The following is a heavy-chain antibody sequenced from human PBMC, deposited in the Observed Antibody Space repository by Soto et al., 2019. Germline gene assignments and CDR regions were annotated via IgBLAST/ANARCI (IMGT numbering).Heavy chain of an antibody. CDR1: GFSLSTSGMS. J-gene: IGHJ5*02. CDR3: ARIINYGYFDP. V-gene: IGHV2-70*11. D-gene: IGHD5-18*01. Sequence: GSGPTLVNPTQTLTLTCTFSGFSLSTSGMSVSWIRQSPGKALEWLARIDWDGDRYFSTSLKTRLTISKDTSKNQVVLTMTSVDPVDTATYYCARIINYGYFDPWGQGTLVTVSS. CDR2: IDWDGDR.